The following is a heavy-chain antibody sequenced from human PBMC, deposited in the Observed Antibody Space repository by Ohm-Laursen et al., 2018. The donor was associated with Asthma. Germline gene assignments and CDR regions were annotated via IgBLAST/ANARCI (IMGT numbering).Heavy chain of an antibody. CDR3: ARVYGGYYAIFDY. D-gene: IGHD3-22*01. CDR1: GFTFSNFA. Sequence: SLRLSCAASGFTFSNFAMHWVRQAPGKGLEWVAVISFDGSNKYYADSVKGRFTISRDNSKNTLYLQMNSLRAEDTAVYYCARVYGGYYAIFDYWGQGTLVTVSS. J-gene: IGHJ4*02. V-gene: IGHV3-30*04. CDR2: ISFDGSNK.